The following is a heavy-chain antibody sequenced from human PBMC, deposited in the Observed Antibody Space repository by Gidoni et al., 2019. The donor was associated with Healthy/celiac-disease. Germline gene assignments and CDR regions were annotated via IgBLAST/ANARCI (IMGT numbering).Heavy chain of an antibody. Sequence: QVQLVQSGAEVKKPGASVKVSCKASGYTFTSYYMHWVRQAPGQGLEWMGIINPSGGSTSYAQKFQGRVTMTRDTSTSTVYMELSSLRSEDTAVYYCARDRVAARLGPIWFDPWGQGTLVTVSS. CDR3: ARDRVAARLGPIWFDP. J-gene: IGHJ5*02. CDR2: INPSGGST. V-gene: IGHV1-46*01. D-gene: IGHD6-6*01. CDR1: GYTFTSYY.